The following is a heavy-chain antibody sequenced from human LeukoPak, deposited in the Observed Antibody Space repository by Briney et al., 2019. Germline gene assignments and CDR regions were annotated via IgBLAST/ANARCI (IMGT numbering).Heavy chain of an antibody. D-gene: IGHD1/OR15-1a*01. Sequence: PGRSLRLSCAASGFTFSSYGMHWVRQAPGKGLEWVAVISYDGSNKYYADSVKGRFAISRDDAKSSLFLQMDSLRSEDTAVYYCTKNTHDYWGQGTLVTVSS. CDR2: ISYDGSNK. J-gene: IGHJ4*02. CDR3: TKNTHDY. V-gene: IGHV3-30*18. CDR1: GFTFSSYG.